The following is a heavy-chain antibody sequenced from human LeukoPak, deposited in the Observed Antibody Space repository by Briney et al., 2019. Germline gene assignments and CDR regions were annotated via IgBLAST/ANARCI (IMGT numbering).Heavy chain of an antibody. CDR2: IYTSGST. CDR3: ARDLAYRRGEDYYYYMDV. CDR1: GGSISSGSYY. Sequence: SETLSLTCTVSGGSISSGSYYWSWIRQPAGKGLEWIGRIYTSGSTNYNPSLKSRVTISVDTSKNQFSLKLSSVTAADTAVYYCARDLAYRRGEDYYYYMDVWGKGTTVTVSS. D-gene: IGHD1-26*01. V-gene: IGHV4-61*02. J-gene: IGHJ6*03.